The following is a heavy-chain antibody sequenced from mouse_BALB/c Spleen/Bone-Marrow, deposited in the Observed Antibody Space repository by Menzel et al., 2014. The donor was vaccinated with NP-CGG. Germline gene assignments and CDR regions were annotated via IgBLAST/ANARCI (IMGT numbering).Heavy chain of an antibody. CDR1: GFNIKDYY. CDR3: NAREAMDY. V-gene: IGHV14-4*02. Sequence: EVQLQQSGAELVRSGASVKLSCTAPGFNIKDYYMHWVKQRPEQGLEWIGWIGPENGDTEYAPKFQGKATMTADTSSNTAYLQLSSLTSEDTAVYCCNAREAMDYWGQGTSVTVSS. CDR2: IGPENGDT. J-gene: IGHJ4*01.